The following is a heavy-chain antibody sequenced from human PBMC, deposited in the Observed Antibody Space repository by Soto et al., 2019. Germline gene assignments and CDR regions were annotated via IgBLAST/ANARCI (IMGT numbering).Heavy chain of an antibody. CDR2: IYHSGST. V-gene: IGHV4-30-2*01. D-gene: IGHD3-22*01. J-gene: IGHJ5*02. Sequence: QLQLQESGSGLVKPSQTLSLTCAVSGGSISSGGYSWIWIRQPPGKGLEWIGYIYHSGSTYYSPSLKSRVTIAVDRSKNQFYLKRSSVTAADTAVYYCASSPSGSGLDPWGQGTLVTFSS. CDR3: ASSPSGSGLDP. CDR1: GGSISSGGYS.